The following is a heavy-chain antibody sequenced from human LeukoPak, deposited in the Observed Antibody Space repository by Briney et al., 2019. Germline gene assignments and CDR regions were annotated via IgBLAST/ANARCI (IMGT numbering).Heavy chain of an antibody. CDR3: ARGVYYDSSVLDY. Sequence: SVKVSCKASGGTFSSYAISWVRQAPGQGLEWMGRIIPILGIANYAQKFQGRVTITVDKSTSTAYMELSSLRSEDTAVYYCARGVYYDSSVLDYWGQGTLVTVSS. CDR2: IIPILGIA. J-gene: IGHJ4*02. D-gene: IGHD3-22*01. CDR1: GGTFSSYA. V-gene: IGHV1-69*04.